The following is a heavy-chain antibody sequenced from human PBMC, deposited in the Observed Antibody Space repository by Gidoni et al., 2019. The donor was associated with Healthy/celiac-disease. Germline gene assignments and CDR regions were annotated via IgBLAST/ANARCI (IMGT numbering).Heavy chain of an antibody. D-gene: IGHD2-2*01. CDR2: IYHSGST. V-gene: IGHV4-30-2*01. CDR1: GGSISRGGYS. Sequence: QLQLQESGSGLVKPSQTLSLTCAVSGGSISRGGYSWRWIRQPPGKGLGWIGHIYHSGSTYYNPSLKSRVTISVDRSKNQFSLKLSSVTAADTAVYYCARGGNQLPDFDYWGQGTLVTVSS. J-gene: IGHJ4*02. CDR3: ARGGNQLPDFDY.